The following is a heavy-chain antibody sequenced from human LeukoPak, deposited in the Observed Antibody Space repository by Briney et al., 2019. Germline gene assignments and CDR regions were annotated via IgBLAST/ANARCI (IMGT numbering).Heavy chain of an antibody. CDR2: IWYDGSNK. Sequence: GRSLRLSCAASGFTFSSYGMHWVRQAPGKGLEWVAVIWYDGSNKYYADSVKGRFTISRDNSKNTLYLQMNSRRAEDTAVYYCARDAKSSGWQLPGEDYGMDVWGQGTTVTVSS. J-gene: IGHJ6*02. CDR1: GFTFSSYG. D-gene: IGHD3-16*01. CDR3: ARDAKSSGWQLPGEDYGMDV. V-gene: IGHV3-33*01.